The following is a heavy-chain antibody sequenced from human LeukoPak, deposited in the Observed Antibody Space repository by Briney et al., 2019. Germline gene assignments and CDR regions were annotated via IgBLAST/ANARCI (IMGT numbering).Heavy chain of an antibody. D-gene: IGHD2-21*02. CDR2: IYYSGST. V-gene: IGHV4-59*01. CDR3: ARGTYFCGGDCYSNDAFDI. Sequence: PSETLSLTCTVSGGSISSYYWSWTRQPLGKGLEWIGYIYYSGSTNYNPSLKSRVTISVDTSKNQFSLKLSSVTAADTAVYYCARGTYFCGGDCYSNDAFDIWGQGTMVTVSS. CDR1: GGSISSYY. J-gene: IGHJ3*02.